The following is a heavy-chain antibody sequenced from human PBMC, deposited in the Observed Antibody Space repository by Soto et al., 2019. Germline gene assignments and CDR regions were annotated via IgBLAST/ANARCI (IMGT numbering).Heavy chain of an antibody. Sequence: QVQLVQSGAEVKKPGASVKVSCKASGYTFNSYGISWVRQAPGQGLEWMGWISGYNGNTNYAQKFQARVTMTTDTSTSTAYMELRSLRSDDTAVYYCATGWFGEFVYYLDYWGQGNLVTVSS. V-gene: IGHV1-18*01. CDR3: ATGWFGEFVYYLDY. J-gene: IGHJ4*02. D-gene: IGHD3-10*01. CDR2: ISGYNGNT. CDR1: GYTFNSYG.